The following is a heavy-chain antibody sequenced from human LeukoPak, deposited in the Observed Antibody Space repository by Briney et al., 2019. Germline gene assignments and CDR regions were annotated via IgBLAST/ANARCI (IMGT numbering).Heavy chain of an antibody. J-gene: IGHJ2*01. D-gene: IGHD3-22*01. CDR2: IWSDGSNE. CDR1: GFTLSYYG. Sequence: GGSLRLSCAASGFTLSYYGMHWVRQAPGKGLEWVALIWSDGSNENYADSVKGRFTISRDTSRNTLYLQMHSLRAEGAAVYYCARDADTSGSYWYFDLWGRGTQVTVSS. V-gene: IGHV3-33*01. CDR3: ARDADTSGSYWYFDL.